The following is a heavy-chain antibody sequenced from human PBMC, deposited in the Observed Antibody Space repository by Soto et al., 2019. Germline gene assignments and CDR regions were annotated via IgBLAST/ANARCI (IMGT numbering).Heavy chain of an antibody. CDR2: ISCNSGTI. J-gene: IGHJ4*02. CDR3: ARDVWSRASGPPDS. CDR1: GFSFDDYA. V-gene: IGHV3-9*01. D-gene: IGHD3-10*01. Sequence: GGSLRLSCAASGFSFDDYAMHWVRQAPGKGLEWVTGISCNSGTIGYADSVKGRFTISRDNAKNSLYLQINSLRAEDTALYYCARDVWSRASGPPDSWGQGTLVTVS.